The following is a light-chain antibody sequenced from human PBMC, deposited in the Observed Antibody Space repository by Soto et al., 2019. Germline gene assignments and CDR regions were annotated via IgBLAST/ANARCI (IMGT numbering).Light chain of an antibody. V-gene: IGKV3-11*01. CDR1: QSVRNY. Sequence: EIVLTQSPATLSLSPGDRATLSCRASQSVRNYLAWYQQKPGQAPRLLIFDASKRATGIPARFSGSGSATDFTLTISSLEPEDFAVYYCQQRSDWPRTFGQGTKV. CDR2: DAS. J-gene: IGKJ1*01. CDR3: QQRSDWPRT.